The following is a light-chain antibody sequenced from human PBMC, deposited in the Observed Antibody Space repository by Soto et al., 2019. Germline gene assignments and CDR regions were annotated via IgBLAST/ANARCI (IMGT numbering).Light chain of an antibody. J-gene: IGKJ5*01. CDR2: DAS. CDR3: QQYKTYPFT. V-gene: IGKV1-5*01. Sequence: DHQITHSPSTLSASVGDRVTITCRASQTINSWLAWFRQRPGKPPQLLIHDASSLESGVPSRFSGSGFGTEFTLTISSLHPDDFATYYCQQYKTYPFTLGQGTRLEI. CDR1: QTINSW.